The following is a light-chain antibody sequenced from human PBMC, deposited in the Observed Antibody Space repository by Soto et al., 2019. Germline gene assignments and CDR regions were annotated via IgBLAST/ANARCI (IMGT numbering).Light chain of an antibody. Sequence: GDRVTISCRASQGIGSALAWYQQNPGKAPKVLIYDASSLESGVPSRFRGSGSGTDFTLTISSLQPEDFASYYCQQFNSSPLTFGGGTKVDIK. V-gene: IGKV1-13*02. J-gene: IGKJ4*01. CDR1: QGIGSA. CDR2: DAS. CDR3: QQFNSSPLT.